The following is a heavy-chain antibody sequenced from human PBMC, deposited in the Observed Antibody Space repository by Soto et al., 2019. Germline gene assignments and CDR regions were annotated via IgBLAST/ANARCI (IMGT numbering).Heavy chain of an antibody. V-gene: IGHV4-59*08. Sequence: QVQLQESGPGLVKPSETLSLTCTVSGGSISSYYWSWIRQPPGKGLEWIGYICYSGSTNYNPSLKSRVTISVDTSKHQFPLKLSSVTAADTAVYYCARRYGSSFDIWGQGTMVTVSS. D-gene: IGHD3-10*01. CDR1: GGSISSYY. J-gene: IGHJ3*02. CDR3: ARRYGSSFDI. CDR2: ICYSGST.